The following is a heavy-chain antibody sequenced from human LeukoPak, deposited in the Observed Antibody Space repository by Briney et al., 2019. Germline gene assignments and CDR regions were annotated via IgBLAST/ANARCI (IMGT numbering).Heavy chain of an antibody. CDR1: GGSISPSNYY. J-gene: IGHJ4*02. V-gene: IGHV4-39*02. D-gene: IGHD3-3*01. Sequence: SETLSLTCTVSGGSISPSNYYWAWIRQPPGKGLEWIASINYSGTTYYNPSLKSRVTISVDTSENHFSLRLNSVTAADTAVYYYAKIGDEGGGFYRYWGQGTLVTVSS. CDR3: AKIGDEGGGFYRY. CDR2: INYSGTT.